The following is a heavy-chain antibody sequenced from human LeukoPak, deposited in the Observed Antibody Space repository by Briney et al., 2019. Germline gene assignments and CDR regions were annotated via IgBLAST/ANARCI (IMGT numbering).Heavy chain of an antibody. Sequence: GGSLRLSCAASGFTFSSYAMTWVRQAPGKGLEWVSFIYSDNTHYSDSVKGRFTISRDNSKNTLYLQMNSLRAEDTAVYYCARRAGAYSHPYVYWGQGTLVTVSS. V-gene: IGHV3-53*01. J-gene: IGHJ4*02. CDR2: IYSDNT. CDR1: GFTFSSYA. CDR3: ARRAGAYSHPYVY. D-gene: IGHD4/OR15-4a*01.